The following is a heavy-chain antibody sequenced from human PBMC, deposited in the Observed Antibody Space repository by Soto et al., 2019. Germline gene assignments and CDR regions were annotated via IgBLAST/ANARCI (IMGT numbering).Heavy chain of an antibody. Sequence: QVQLVQSGAEVKKPGSSVRVSCKASGDTFTFYSINWVRQAPGLGLEWMGRINPILSMSNYAQRFQGRVTMTADKSTSTAYMELSSLRSEDTAMYYCASRYGSGYRAFDYWGQGALVTVSS. D-gene: IGHD3-10*01. CDR2: INPILSMS. CDR3: ASRYGSGYRAFDY. V-gene: IGHV1-69*02. J-gene: IGHJ4*02. CDR1: GDTFTFYS.